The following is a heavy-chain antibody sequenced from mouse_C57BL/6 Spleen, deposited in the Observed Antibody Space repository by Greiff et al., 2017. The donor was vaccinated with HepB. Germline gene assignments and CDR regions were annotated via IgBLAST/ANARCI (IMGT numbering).Heavy chain of an antibody. CDR1: GFTFSSYA. CDR3: ARDRGYGYDGGAWFAY. Sequence: DVMLVESGGGLVKPGGSLKLSCAASGFTFSSYAMSWVRQTPEKRLEWVATISDGGSYTYYPDNVKGRFTISRDNAKNNLYLQVSHLKSEDTAMYYCARDRGYGYDGGAWFAYWGQGTLVTVSA. D-gene: IGHD2-2*01. J-gene: IGHJ3*01. CDR2: ISDGGSYT. V-gene: IGHV5-4*01.